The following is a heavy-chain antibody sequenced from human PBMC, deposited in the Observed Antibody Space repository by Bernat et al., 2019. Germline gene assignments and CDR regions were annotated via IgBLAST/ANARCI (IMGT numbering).Heavy chain of an antibody. Sequence: QVQLVESGGGVVQPGRSLRLSCAASGFTFSSYAMHWVRQAPGKGLEWVAVMSSDGSNNYYADSVKGRFTISRDNSKNTVYLQMNSLRDEDTAVYYCARDSTPMIGVVLPDYWGQGTLVTVSS. CDR1: GFTFSSYA. CDR3: ARDSTPMIGVVLPDY. D-gene: IGHD3-22*01. J-gene: IGHJ4*02. V-gene: IGHV3-30-3*01. CDR2: MSSDGSNN.